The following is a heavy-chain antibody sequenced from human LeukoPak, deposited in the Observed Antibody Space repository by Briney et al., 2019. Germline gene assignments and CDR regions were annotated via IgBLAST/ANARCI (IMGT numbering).Heavy chain of an antibody. CDR1: GGSISSYD. CDR2: IYTSGSP. J-gene: IGHJ2*01. CDR3: ARLSSSWYQDWYFDL. V-gene: IGHV4-4*07. D-gene: IGHD6-13*01. Sequence: SETLSLTCTVSGGSISSYDWSWIRQPAGKGLEWIGRIYTSGSPNYNPSLKSRVTMSVDTSKKQFSLKLSSVTAADTAVYYCARLSSSWYQDWYFDLWGRGTLVTVSS.